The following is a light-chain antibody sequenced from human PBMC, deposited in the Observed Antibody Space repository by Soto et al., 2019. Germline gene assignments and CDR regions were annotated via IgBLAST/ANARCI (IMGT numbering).Light chain of an antibody. Sequence: IVITPSPAPLSVSALWMSTLGGRASRSISGTLPWYQQKPGQAPRLLIYGAFTRATGSPPSFSAGRPGKDSPFTTTSLQFEDFAVYYCQQYDNCPWTLGEGPRWIS. CDR3: QQYDNCPWT. V-gene: IGKV3-15*01. J-gene: IGKJ1*01. CDR1: RSISGT. CDR2: GAF.